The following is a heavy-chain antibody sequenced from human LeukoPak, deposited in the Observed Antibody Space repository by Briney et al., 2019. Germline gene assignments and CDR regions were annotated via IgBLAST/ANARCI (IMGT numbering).Heavy chain of an antibody. CDR1: GYTFTSYG. J-gene: IGHJ4*02. V-gene: IGHV1-18*01. D-gene: IGHD2-15*01. CDR2: ISAYNGNT. Sequence: ASVKVSCTASGYTFTSYGISWVRQAPGQGLERMGWISAYNGNTNYAQKLQGRVTMTTDTSTSTAYMELRSLRSDDTAVYYCARGQYCSGGSCYYSDYWGRGTLVTVSS. CDR3: ARGQYCSGGSCYYSDY.